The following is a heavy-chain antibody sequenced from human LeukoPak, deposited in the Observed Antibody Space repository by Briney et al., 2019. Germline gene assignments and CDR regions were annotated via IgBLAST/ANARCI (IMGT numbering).Heavy chain of an antibody. V-gene: IGHV3-48*03. Sequence: GGSLRLSCEASGFTISRYEMNWVRKAPGKGLEWVSYISSSGSTIYYADSVKGRFTISRDNAKNSLYLQMNSLRAEDTAVYYCARERSGLLRWRGAFDIWGQGTMVTVSS. CDR1: GFTISRYE. J-gene: IGHJ3*02. CDR3: ARERSGLLRWRGAFDI. CDR2: ISSSGSTI. D-gene: IGHD4-23*01.